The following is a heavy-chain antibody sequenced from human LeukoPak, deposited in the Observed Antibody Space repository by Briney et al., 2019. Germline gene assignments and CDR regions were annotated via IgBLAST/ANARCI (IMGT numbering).Heavy chain of an antibody. CDR1: GGSVSGYY. CDR3: ARHYYDSSGYYIFDY. CDR2: IYYSGST. J-gene: IGHJ4*02. V-gene: IGHV4-59*02. D-gene: IGHD3-22*01. Sequence: PSETLSLTCTVSGGSVSGYYWSWIRQPPGKGLEWIGSIYYSGSTNYNPSLNSRVTISVDTSKNQFSLKLSSVTAADTAVYYCARHYYDSSGYYIFDYWGQGTLVTVSS.